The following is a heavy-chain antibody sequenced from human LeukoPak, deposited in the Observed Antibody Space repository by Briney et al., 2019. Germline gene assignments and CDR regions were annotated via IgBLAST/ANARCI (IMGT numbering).Heavy chain of an antibody. CDR2: INAGNGNT. V-gene: IGHV1-3*01. J-gene: IGHJ6*04. CDR3: ARVIAVAGYYYYGMDV. D-gene: IGHD6-19*01. CDR1: GYTFTSYA. Sequence: ASVKVSCKASGYTFTSYAMHWVRQAPGQRLEWMGWINAGNGNTKYSQKFQGRVTITRDTSASTAYMELSSLRSEDTAVYYCARVIAVAGYYYYGMDVWGKGTTVTVSS.